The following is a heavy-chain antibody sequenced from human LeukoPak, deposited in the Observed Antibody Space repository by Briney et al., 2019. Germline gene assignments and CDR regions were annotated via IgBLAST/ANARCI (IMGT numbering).Heavy chain of an antibody. CDR1: GFTFSSYG. CDR2: ISYDGSNK. D-gene: IGHD6-19*01. CDR3: AKDRGSGWYYFDY. J-gene: IGHJ4*02. V-gene: IGHV3-30*18. Sequence: GGSLRLSCAASGFTFSSYGMHWVRQAPGKGLELVAAISYDGSNKYCADSVKGRFTISRDNSKNTLYLQMNSLRAEDTAVYYCAKDRGSGWYYFDYWGQGTLVTVSS.